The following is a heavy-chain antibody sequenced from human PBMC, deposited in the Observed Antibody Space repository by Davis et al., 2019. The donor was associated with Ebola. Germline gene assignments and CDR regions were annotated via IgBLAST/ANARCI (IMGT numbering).Heavy chain of an antibody. Sequence: GESLKISCAASGITFSSYAMHWVRQAPGKGLEYMALISYDGSKKFYADSVKGRFTISRDNSKNTLYLQMNSLRAEDTAVYYCARDSISGFDYWGQGTLVTVSS. CDR1: GITFSSYA. V-gene: IGHV3-30-3*01. CDR2: ISYDGSKK. D-gene: IGHD2-2*01. J-gene: IGHJ4*01. CDR3: ARDSISGFDY.